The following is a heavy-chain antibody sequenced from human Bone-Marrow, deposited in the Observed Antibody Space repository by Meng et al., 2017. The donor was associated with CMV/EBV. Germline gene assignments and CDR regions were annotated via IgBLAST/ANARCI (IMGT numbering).Heavy chain of an antibody. Sequence: SGPTLVKPTQTLTLARTFSGFSLSTGGMCVNWVRQPPGKALEWLAVIDWDDGKWYSTSLKTRLTISKDTSKNQVVLTMTKMDPVDTATYYCARADRHSGSYEFDHWGQGILVTVSS. V-gene: IGHV2-70*20. CDR3: ARADRHSGSYEFDH. D-gene: IGHD1-26*01. CDR1: GFSLSTGGMC. J-gene: IGHJ4*02. CDR2: IDWDDGK.